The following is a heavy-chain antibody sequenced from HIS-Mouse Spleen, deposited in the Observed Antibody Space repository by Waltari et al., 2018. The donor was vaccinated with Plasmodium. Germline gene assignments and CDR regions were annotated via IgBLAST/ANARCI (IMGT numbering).Heavy chain of an antibody. CDR3: ARRSSNNHYYHSNPDWFDP. D-gene: IGHD3-22*01. CDR2: INPNSGGT. Sequence: QVQLVQSGAEVKKPGASVTVSCKASGYTFTGSYMHWVRQAPGQGLGWMGWINPNSGGTNYAQKFQGRVTMTRDTSISTAYMELSRLRSDDTAVYYCARRSSNNHYYHSNPDWFDPWGQGTLVTVSS. J-gene: IGHJ5*02. V-gene: IGHV1-2*02. CDR1: GYTFTGSY.